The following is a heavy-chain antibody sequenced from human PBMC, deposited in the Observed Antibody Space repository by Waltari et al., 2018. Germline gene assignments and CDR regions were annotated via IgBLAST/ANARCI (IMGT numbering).Heavy chain of an antibody. CDR2: IYHSGST. Sequence: QVQLQESGPGLVKPSETLSLTCAVSGYSISSGYYWGWIRQPPGKGLGWIGRIYHSGSTYNNPSRKSRVTISVYTSKNQFSLKLSSVTAADTAVYYCARETCSSTSCYGYYYYYGMDVWGQGTTVTVSS. J-gene: IGHJ6*02. CDR3: ARETCSSTSCYGYYYYYGMDV. V-gene: IGHV4-38-2*02. CDR1: GYSISSGYY. D-gene: IGHD2-2*01.